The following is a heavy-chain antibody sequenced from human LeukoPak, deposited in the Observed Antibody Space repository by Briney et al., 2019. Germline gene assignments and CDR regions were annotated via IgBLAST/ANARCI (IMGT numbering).Heavy chain of an antibody. CDR2: IHYSGST. V-gene: IGHV4-39*07. Sequence: PSATLSLTCTVSGGSIINIDYYWAWIRQPPGKGLEWIGSIHYSGSTYYNPSLKSRVSISIDTSHNQFSMNLNSVTAADTAVYYGARDSMRIHAGTTPWGQGTLVSVSS. CDR3: ARDSMRIHAGTTP. J-gene: IGHJ5*02. D-gene: IGHD1-1*01. CDR1: GGSIINIDYY.